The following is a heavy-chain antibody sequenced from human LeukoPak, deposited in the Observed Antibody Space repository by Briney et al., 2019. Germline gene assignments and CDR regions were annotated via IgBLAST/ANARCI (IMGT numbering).Heavy chain of an antibody. Sequence: SETLSLTCTVSDYFISRGYYWGWLRQPPVKGLEWIGSIYHSGSTYYNPSLKSRVTIFVDTSKNQFSLKLNSVTAADTAVYYCAGGRMVATNDYWGQGTLVTVSS. CDR3: AGGRMVATNDY. CDR1: DYFISRGYY. J-gene: IGHJ4*02. D-gene: IGHD5-12*01. V-gene: IGHV4-38-2*02. CDR2: IYHSGST.